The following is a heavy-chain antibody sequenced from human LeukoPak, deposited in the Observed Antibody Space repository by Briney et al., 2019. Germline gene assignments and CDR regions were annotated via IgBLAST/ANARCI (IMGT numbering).Heavy chain of an antibody. CDR1: GGSFSGYY. CDR2: INHSGST. Sequence: SETLSLTCAVYGGSFSGYYWSWIRQPPGKGLEWIGEINHSGSTNYNPSLKSRVTISVDTSKNQFSLKLSSVTAADTAVYYCARLSYADPFDIWGQGTMVTVSS. J-gene: IGHJ3*02. V-gene: IGHV4-34*01. D-gene: IGHD2-8*01. CDR3: ARLSYADPFDI.